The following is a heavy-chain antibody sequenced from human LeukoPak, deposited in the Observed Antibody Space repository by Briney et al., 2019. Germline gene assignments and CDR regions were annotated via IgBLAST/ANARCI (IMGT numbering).Heavy chain of an antibody. J-gene: IGHJ3*02. V-gene: IGHV3-11*05. CDR2: ISGSSSYT. D-gene: IGHD2-15*01. Sequence: PGGSLRLSCAASGFIFSDYYMSWIRQAPGKGLEWVSYISGSSSYTNCADSVKGRFTISRDNAKNSLYLQMNSLRAEDTAVYYCARATVVATGVGGFDIWGQGTLVTVS. CDR3: ARATVVATGVGGFDI. CDR1: GFIFSDYY.